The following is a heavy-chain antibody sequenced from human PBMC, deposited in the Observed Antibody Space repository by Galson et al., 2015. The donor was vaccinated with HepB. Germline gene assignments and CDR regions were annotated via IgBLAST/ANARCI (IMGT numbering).Heavy chain of an antibody. D-gene: IGHD3-16*01. J-gene: IGHJ4*01. CDR3: ARVAMITGAWYGPRPFDY. CDR2: ISTYYGNT. CDR1: GYSFTTYG. Sequence: SVKVSCKASGYSFTTYGITWVRQAPGQGLEWMGWISTYYGNTNYAQNLQGRVTLTTDTSTSTSYLELRSLRSDDTAVYYCARVAMITGAWYGPRPFDYWGQGTLVTVSA. V-gene: IGHV1-18*01.